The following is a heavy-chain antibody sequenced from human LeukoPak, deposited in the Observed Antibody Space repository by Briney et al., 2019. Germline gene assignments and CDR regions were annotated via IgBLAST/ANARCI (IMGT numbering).Heavy chain of an antibody. CDR3: ARYSSSSDASDI. V-gene: IGHV3-30-3*01. CDR2: ISYDGSNK. Sequence: GKSLRLSCAASGFTFSSYTMYWVRQAPGKGLEWVAVISYDGSNKYYADSVKGRFTISRDNSKNTLYLQMNSLRTEDTAVYYCARYSSSSDASDIWGQGTMVTVSS. D-gene: IGHD6-13*01. J-gene: IGHJ3*02. CDR1: GFTFSSYT.